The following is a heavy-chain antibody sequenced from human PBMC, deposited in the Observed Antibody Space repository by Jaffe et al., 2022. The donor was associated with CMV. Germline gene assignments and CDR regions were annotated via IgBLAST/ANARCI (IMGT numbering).Heavy chain of an antibody. J-gene: IGHJ6*02. CDR2: IYYSGST. Sequence: QLQLQESGPGLVKPSETLSLTCTVSGGSISSSSYYWGWIRQPPGKGLEWIGSIYYSGSTYYNPSLKSRVTISVDTSKNQFSLKLSSVTAADTAVYYCARRGRFLEWLDNDGMDVWGQGTTVTVSS. V-gene: IGHV4-39*01. CDR1: GGSISSSSYY. D-gene: IGHD3-3*01. CDR3: ARRGRFLEWLDNDGMDV.